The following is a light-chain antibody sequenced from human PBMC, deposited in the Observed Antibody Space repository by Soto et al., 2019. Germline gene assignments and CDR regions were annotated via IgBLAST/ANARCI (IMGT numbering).Light chain of an antibody. J-gene: IGKJ1*01. CDR1: QGISSY. Sequence: DIPMTQSPSSLSSSGGDRVTLPCRASQGISSYLAWYQQKPGKAPKLLIYAASTLQGGVPSRFSGSGSATDFTLTISSLQHEDFATYYCQQTYGTPPTFGQGTKVDI. CDR2: AAS. V-gene: IGKV1-39*01. CDR3: QQTYGTPPT.